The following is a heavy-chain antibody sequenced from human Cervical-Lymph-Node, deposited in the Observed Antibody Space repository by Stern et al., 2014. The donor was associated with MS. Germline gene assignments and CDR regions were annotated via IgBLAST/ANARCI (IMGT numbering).Heavy chain of an antibody. J-gene: IGHJ3*01. Sequence: VQLVESGGGLVQPGGSLQLSCATSGFRFSGSAMHWVRQASGKGLEWVGRIRSKANGYTTAYGESVKGRFIISRDDSKNTAYLQMNSLKTEDTAVYYCTRLGGSDAFDFWGQGTRVTVSS. D-gene: IGHD1-26*01. CDR1: GFRFSGSA. CDR2: IRSKANGYTT. V-gene: IGHV3-73*01. CDR3: TRLGGSDAFDF.